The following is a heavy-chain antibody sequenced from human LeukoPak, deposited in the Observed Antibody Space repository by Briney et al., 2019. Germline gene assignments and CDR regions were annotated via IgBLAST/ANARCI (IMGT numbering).Heavy chain of an antibody. D-gene: IGHD6-13*01. V-gene: IGHV4-59*01. J-gene: IGHJ4*02. CDR2: FYYSGST. Sequence: SETLSLTCTVSGGSISSYYWSWIRQPPGKGLEWIGYFYYSGSTNYNPSLKSRATISVDTSKNQFSLKLSSVTAADTAVYYCARAAAAETFDYWGQGTLVTVSS. CDR1: GGSISSYY. CDR3: ARAAAAETFDY.